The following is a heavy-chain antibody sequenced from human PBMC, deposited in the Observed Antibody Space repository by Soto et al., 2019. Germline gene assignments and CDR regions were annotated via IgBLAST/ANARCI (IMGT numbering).Heavy chain of an antibody. J-gene: IGHJ4*02. CDR1: GFRPNSYA. CDR3: ATDGVQYVGSGLYHCHY. V-gene: IGHV3-30*15. Sequence: PGGSLRLSCAASGFRPNSYAMQWVRQVKGKGLEWVAFISYNGKNKYHGDSVKGRFNISRDDSTNTLFLKMSSQTSEDTAVYYCATDGVQYVGSGLYHCHYWGQESWVTVAS. D-gene: IGHD1-1*01. CDR2: ISYNGKNK.